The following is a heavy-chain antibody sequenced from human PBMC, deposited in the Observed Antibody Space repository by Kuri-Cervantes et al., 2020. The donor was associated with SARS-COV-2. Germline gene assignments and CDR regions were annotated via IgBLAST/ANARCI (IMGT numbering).Heavy chain of an antibody. CDR2: IEWDDSK. V-gene: IGHV2-70*04. J-gene: IGHJ4*02. CDR3: ARTSYSRTYYFDY. CDR1: DFSLNTYGMR. D-gene: IGHD6-13*01. Sequence: SGPTLVKPTQTLTLTCTFSDFSLNTYGMRVSWIRQPPGKALEWLARIEWDDSKFYTPSLRSRLTISKDTSRNLVFLTMTDMDPEDTATYYCARTSYSRTYYFDYWGQGSLVTVSS.